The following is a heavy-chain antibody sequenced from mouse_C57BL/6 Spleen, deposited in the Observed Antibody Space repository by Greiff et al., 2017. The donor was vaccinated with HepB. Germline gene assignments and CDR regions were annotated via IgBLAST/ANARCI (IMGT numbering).Heavy chain of an antibody. Sequence: QVQLQQSGPELVKPGASVKISCKASGYAFSSSWMNWVKQRPGKGLEWIGRIYPGDGDTNYNGKFKGKATLTADKSSSTAYMQLSSLTSEDSAVYCCARHGDTGYFDYWGQGTTLTVSS. CDR3: ARHGDTGYFDY. CDR1: GYAFSSSW. D-gene: IGHD2-13*01. J-gene: IGHJ2*01. V-gene: IGHV1-82*01. CDR2: IYPGDGDT.